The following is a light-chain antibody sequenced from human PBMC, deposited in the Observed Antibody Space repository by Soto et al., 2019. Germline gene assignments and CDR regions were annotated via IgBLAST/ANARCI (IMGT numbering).Light chain of an antibody. CDR1: SSDVGAYNF. J-gene: IGLJ2*01. CDR2: DVT. V-gene: IGLV2-14*03. Sequence: QSALTQPASVSGSPGQSITISCTGTSSDVGAYNFVSWYQQHPGKAPKLMIYDVTNRPSGVSSRFSGSKSGNTASLAISGLQAEYEADYYCSSYTTSNTLVFGGGTKVTVL. CDR3: SSYTTSNTLV.